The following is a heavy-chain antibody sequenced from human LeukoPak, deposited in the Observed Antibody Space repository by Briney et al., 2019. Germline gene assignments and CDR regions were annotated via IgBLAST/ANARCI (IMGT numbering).Heavy chain of an antibody. CDR1: GFIFSNYW. V-gene: IGHV3-7*01. D-gene: IGHD5-24*01. Sequence: GGSLRLSCAASGFIFSNYWMSWVRQAPGKGLEWVANIKQDGSGKYYMDSVKGRFTISRDSAKNSLYLQMNSLRVEDTAVYYCARIGSRDGYTVDYWGQGTLVTVSS. CDR3: ARIGSRDGYTVDY. J-gene: IGHJ4*02. CDR2: IKQDGSGK.